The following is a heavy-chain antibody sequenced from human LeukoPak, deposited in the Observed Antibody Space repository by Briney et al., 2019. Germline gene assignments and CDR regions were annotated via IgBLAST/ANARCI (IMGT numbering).Heavy chain of an antibody. J-gene: IGHJ3*01. Sequence: QAGGSLRLSCVASGFTFSSKAMNWVRQAPGKGLVWVSCLNSDGTRISYADSVKGRFTISRDNSNNTLYLQLNSLRVEDTAVYYCVRDGLLWYGGATWGQGTMVTVSS. D-gene: IGHD2-21*01. CDR2: LNSDGTRI. CDR1: GFTFSSKA. V-gene: IGHV3-74*01. CDR3: VRDGLLWYGGAT.